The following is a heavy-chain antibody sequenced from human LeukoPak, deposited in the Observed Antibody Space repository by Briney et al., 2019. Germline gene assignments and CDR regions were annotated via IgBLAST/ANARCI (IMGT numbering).Heavy chain of an antibody. D-gene: IGHD6-19*01. CDR1: GGAFSSYA. CDR2: IIPIFGTA. Sequence: SVKVSCKASGGAFSSYAISWVRQAPGQGLEWMGGIIPIFGTANYAQKFQGRVTITADESTRAGYMELSSLRSEATVGYYCARDGLGSGWYGDWFAPWGQGTLVTVSS. CDR3: ARDGLGSGWYGDWFAP. J-gene: IGHJ5*02. V-gene: IGHV1-69*01.